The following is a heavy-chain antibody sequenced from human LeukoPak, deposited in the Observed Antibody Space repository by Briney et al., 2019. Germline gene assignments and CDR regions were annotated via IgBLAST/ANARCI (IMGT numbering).Heavy chain of an antibody. V-gene: IGHV3-30*02. Sequence: GGSLRLSCAASGFTFSSYGMHWVRQAPGKGLEWVAFIRYDGSNKYYADSVKGRFTISRDNSKNTLYLQMNSLRAEDTAVYYCARAESFYYGSGSSDYWGQGTLVTVSS. D-gene: IGHD3-10*01. CDR3: ARAESFYYGSGSSDY. CDR2: IRYDGSNK. CDR1: GFTFSSYG. J-gene: IGHJ4*02.